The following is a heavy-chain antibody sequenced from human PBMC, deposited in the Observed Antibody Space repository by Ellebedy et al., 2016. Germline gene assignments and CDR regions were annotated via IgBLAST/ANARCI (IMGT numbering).Heavy chain of an antibody. J-gene: IGHJ4*02. CDR1: GFTFSSYR. CDR3: ARDRYSYGFGVDY. CDR2: IKQDGGER. Sequence: GGSLRLXCAASGFTFSSYRMSWVRQAPGKGLEWVANIKQDGGERYYVASVKGRFTISRDNAKNSLYLQMNSLRAEDTAVYYCARDRYSYGFGVDYWGQGTLVTVSS. V-gene: IGHV3-7*03. D-gene: IGHD5-18*01.